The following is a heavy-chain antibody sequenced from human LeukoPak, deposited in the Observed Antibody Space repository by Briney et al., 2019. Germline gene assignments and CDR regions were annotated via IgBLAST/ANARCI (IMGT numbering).Heavy chain of an antibody. Sequence: PGRSLRLSCASSRLTFSSYGMHWVRQAPGKGLEWVAVIWYDGSNKYYADSVKGRFTIPRDNSKNTLYLQMNSLRAEDTAVYYCAKDLSYDSSGYHYWGQGTLVTVSS. CDR1: RLTFSSYG. J-gene: IGHJ4*02. D-gene: IGHD3-22*01. CDR3: AKDLSYDSSGYHY. CDR2: IWYDGSNK. V-gene: IGHV3-33*06.